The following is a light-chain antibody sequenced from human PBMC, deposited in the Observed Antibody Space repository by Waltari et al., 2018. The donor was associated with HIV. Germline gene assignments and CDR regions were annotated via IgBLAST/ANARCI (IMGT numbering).Light chain of an antibody. CDR1: RRVNRY. V-gene: IGKV3-11*01. Sequence: EIVLTQSPATLSLSPGERATLSCRASRRVNRYLAWFQQKPGQAPRLLMYDASNRAPGIPARFSGSGSGTDFTLNISRVESEDFAVYYCQQRTNWPRAFGPGTTVDIK. CDR3: QQRTNWPRA. J-gene: IGKJ3*01. CDR2: DAS.